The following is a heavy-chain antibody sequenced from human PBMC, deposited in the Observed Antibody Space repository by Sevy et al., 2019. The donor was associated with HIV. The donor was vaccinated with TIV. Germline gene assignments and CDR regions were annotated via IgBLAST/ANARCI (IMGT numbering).Heavy chain of an antibody. J-gene: IGHJ5*01. CDR2: IYYNGHI. V-gene: IGHV4-59*08. D-gene: IGHD3-10*01. CDR3: AGANAGGRGDS. Sequence: SETLSLTCTVSGGSITSLYWNWIRQPPGKGLEWLANIYYNGHINYNPSLKSRVTFSLDTSKNQFSLGLISVTAADTAMYACAGANAGGRGDSWGQGTLVTVSS. CDR1: GGSITSLY.